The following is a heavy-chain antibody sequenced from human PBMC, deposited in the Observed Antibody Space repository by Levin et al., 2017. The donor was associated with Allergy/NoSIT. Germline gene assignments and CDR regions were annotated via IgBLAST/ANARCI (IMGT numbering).Heavy chain of an antibody. D-gene: IGHD3-3*02. CDR2: INPNSGGT. Sequence: GESLKISCKASGYTFTGYYMHWVRQAPGQGLEWMGWINPNSGGTNYAQKFQGRVTMTRDTSISTAYMELSRLRSDDTAVYYCARDRSVLAAGCCYGMDVWGQGTTVTVSS. J-gene: IGHJ6*02. CDR3: ARDRSVLAAGCCYGMDV. V-gene: IGHV1-2*02. CDR1: GYTFTGYY.